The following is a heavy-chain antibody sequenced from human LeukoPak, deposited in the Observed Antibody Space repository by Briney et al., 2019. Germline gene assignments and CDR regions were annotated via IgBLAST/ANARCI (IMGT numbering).Heavy chain of an antibody. CDR3: ARGRGKYLVAATPVRYYFDY. V-gene: IGHV4-38-2*02. CDR1: GYSISTSNY. Sequence: SETLSLTCSVSGYSISTSNYWAWIRQPPGRGLEWIGEINHSGSTNYNPSLKSRVTISVDTSKNQFSLKLSSVTAADTAVYYCARGRGKYLVAATPVRYYFDYWGQGTLVTVSS. J-gene: IGHJ4*02. D-gene: IGHD2-15*01. CDR2: INHSGST.